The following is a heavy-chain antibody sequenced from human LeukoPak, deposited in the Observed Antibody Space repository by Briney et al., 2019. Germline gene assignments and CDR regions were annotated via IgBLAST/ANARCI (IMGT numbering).Heavy chain of an antibody. CDR1: GGSISGHY. D-gene: IGHD6-19*01. CDR2: IHYSGST. Sequence: SETLSLTCTVSGGSISGHYWSWIRQPPGKGLEWIGYIHYSGSTKYNPSLKSRVTISVDKAKNQFSLKVSSVTAADTAVYYCARMGGAVAPSYWGQGTLVTVSS. V-gene: IGHV4-59*11. J-gene: IGHJ4*02. CDR3: ARMGGAVAPSY.